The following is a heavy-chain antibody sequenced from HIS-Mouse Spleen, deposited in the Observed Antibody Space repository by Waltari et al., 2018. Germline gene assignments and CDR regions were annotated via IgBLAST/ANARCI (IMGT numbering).Heavy chain of an antibody. J-gene: IGHJ2*01. D-gene: IGHD6-13*01. Sequence: QLQLQESGPGLVKPSETLSLTCTVSGGSISSSSYYWGWIRQPPGKGLGWIGSIDYSGRTDYTPSLKSRVTIAGDTSKNQFSLKLSAVTAADTAVYYCAREIPYSSSWYDWYFDLWGRGTLVTVSS. V-gene: IGHV4-39*07. CDR2: IDYSGRT. CDR3: AREIPYSSSWYDWYFDL. CDR1: GGSISSSSYY.